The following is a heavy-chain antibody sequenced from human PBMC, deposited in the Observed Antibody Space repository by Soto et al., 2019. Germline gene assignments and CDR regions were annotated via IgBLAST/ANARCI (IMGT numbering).Heavy chain of an antibody. CDR2: ISYDGSNK. V-gene: IGHV3-30-3*01. Sequence: GGALSLSCAASGFTFRSYAMDWVRPAPGKGLEWVAVISYDGSNKYYADSVKGRFTISRDNSKNTLYLQMNSLRAEDTAVYYCARDRATDYYYGMDVWGQGTTVTVSS. CDR1: GFTFRSYA. J-gene: IGHJ6*02. CDR3: ARDRATDYYYGMDV. D-gene: IGHD5-12*01.